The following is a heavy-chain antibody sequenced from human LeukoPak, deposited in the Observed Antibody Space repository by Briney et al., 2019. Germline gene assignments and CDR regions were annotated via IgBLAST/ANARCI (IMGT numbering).Heavy chain of an antibody. J-gene: IGHJ4*02. D-gene: IGHD3-22*01. CDR3: TTDVWVITRYYFDY. V-gene: IGHV3-23*01. Sequence: GGSLRLSCAASGFTFSSHAMSWVRQAPGKGLEWVSGISGNGAYTYYADSVKGRFTVSRDNSKNTLYLQMNSLRAEDTAVYYCTTDVWVITRYYFDYWGQGTLVTVSS. CDR2: ISGNGAYT. CDR1: GFTFSSHA.